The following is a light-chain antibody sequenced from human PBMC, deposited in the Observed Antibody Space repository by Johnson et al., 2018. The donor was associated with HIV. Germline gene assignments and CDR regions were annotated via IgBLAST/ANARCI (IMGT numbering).Light chain of an antibody. J-gene: IGLJ1*01. CDR2: ENN. CDR1: SSNIGNNY. V-gene: IGLV1-51*02. Sequence: QSVLTQPPSVSAAPGQKVTISCSGSSSNIGNNYVSWYQQLPGTAPELLIYENNRRPSGIPDRFSGSKSGTSATLVITGLQTGDEADYFCGTWDSSLSAYVFGTGTKVTVL. CDR3: GTWDSSLSAYV.